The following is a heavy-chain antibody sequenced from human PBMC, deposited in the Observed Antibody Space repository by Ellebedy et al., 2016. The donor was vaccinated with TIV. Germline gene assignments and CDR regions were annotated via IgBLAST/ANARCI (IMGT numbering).Heavy chain of an antibody. V-gene: IGHV1-8*01. CDR1: GYTFTSYD. CDR2: MNPNSGNT. Sequence: AASVKVSCKASGYTFTSYDINWVRQATGQGLEWMGWMNPNSGNTGYAQKFQGRVTMTRNTSISTAYMELSSLRSEDTAVYYCARAFLSEIAAAGTVDWFDPWGQGTLVTVSS. CDR3: ARAFLSEIAAAGTVDWFDP. J-gene: IGHJ5*02. D-gene: IGHD6-13*01.